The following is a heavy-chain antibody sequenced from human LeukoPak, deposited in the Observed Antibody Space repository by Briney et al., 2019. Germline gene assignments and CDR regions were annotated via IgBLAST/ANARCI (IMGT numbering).Heavy chain of an antibody. CDR2: IYSGGST. D-gene: IGHD3-16*02. Sequence: GGSLRLSCAASGFTVSSNYMSWVRQAPGKGLEWVSFIYSGGSTYYADSAEGRFTISRDNSKNTLYLQMNSLRAEDTAVYYCARPSTTFGGVIVPFDYWGQGTLVTVSS. CDR1: GFTVSSNY. V-gene: IGHV3-53*05. J-gene: IGHJ4*02. CDR3: ARPSTTFGGVIVPFDY.